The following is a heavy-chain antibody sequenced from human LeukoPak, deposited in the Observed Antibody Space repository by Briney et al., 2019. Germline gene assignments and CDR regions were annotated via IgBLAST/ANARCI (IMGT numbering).Heavy chain of an antibody. J-gene: IGHJ4*02. Sequence: SGPTLVRPTETVALTCTFSGFSLTSTGVGVSWIRQPPGKALEWLAVSYWNNDKSYSASLKSRLTITKDTSKNQVALIMTNMDPVDTGTYYCAHKGIGSGSYSMWGQGILVTVSS. CDR3: AHKGIGSGSYSM. V-gene: IGHV2-5*01. CDR2: SYWNNDK. CDR1: GFSLTSTGVG. D-gene: IGHD3-10*01.